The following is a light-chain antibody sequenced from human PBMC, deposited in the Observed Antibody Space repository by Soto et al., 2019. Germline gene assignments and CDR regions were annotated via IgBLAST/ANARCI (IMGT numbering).Light chain of an antibody. CDR2: EVS. CDR1: SSDVGGYNY. Sequence: QSVLAQPASVSGSPGQSITISCTGTSSDVGGYNYVSWYQQYPGKAPKLMIYEVSNRPSGVSNRFSGSKSGNTASLTISGLQAEDEADYYCTSYIRSSTLDYLFGTGTKVTVL. V-gene: IGLV2-14*01. CDR3: TSYIRSSTLDYL. J-gene: IGLJ1*01.